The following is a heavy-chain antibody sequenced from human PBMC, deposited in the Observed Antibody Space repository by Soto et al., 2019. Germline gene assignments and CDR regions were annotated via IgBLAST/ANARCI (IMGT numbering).Heavy chain of an antibody. V-gene: IGHV1-69*06. CDR3: ARGTRSGSYYYYGLDV. D-gene: IGHD1-26*01. CDR2: IIPIFGTT. CDR1: GGTFSSYA. J-gene: IGHJ6*02. Sequence: SVKVSCKASGGTFSSYAISWVRQAPGQGLEWMGGIIPIFGTTNYARRFQGRVTITADKSTSTAYMELRSLRSEDTAVYYCARGTRSGSYYYYGLDVWGQGTTVTVS.